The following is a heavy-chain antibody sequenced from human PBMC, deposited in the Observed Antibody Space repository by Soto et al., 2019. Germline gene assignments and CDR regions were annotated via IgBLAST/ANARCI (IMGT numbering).Heavy chain of an antibody. Sequence: SETLSLTCAVSGGSISSGGYSWSWIRQPPGKGLEWIGYIYHSGSTYYNPSLKSRVTISVDRSKNQFSLKLTSVTAADTAVYYCARVFDYSFDSGGLGYSYVMDVWGQGSSVTVSS. CDR3: ARVFDYSFDSGGLGYSYVMDV. CDR1: GGSISSGGYS. J-gene: IGHJ6*02. CDR2: IYHSGST. V-gene: IGHV4-30-2*01. D-gene: IGHD3-10*01.